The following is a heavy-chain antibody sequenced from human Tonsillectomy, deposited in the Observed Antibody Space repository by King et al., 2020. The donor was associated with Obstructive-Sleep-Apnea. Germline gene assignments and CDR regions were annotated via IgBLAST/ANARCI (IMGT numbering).Heavy chain of an antibody. J-gene: IGHJ4*02. D-gene: IGHD4-17*01. V-gene: IGHV4-38-2*02. CDR3: ARVGYGETEGSFDY. CDR2: IYHSGST. Sequence: QLQESGPGLVKPSETLSLTCTVSGYSISSGYYWGWIRQPPGKGLEWIGSIYHSGSTYYNPSLKSRVTISVDTSKNQFSLKLSSVTAADTAVYYCARVGYGETEGSFDYWGQGTLVTVSS. CDR1: GYSISSGYY.